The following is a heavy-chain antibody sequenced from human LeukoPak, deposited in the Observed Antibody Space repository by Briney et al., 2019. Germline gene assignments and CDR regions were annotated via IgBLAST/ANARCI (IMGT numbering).Heavy chain of an antibody. CDR3: ARENWNNEGSAFDI. J-gene: IGHJ3*02. CDR1: GGSTYNHY. V-gene: IGHV4-59*11. D-gene: IGHD1/OR15-1a*01. Sequence: PSETLSLTCTVSGGSTYNHYWSWIRQPPGKGLEWIAYIYYGGSTNYNPSLKSRVSISIDTSKNQFSLRLSSVTTADTAMYYCARENWNNEGSAFDIWGQGTMVTVSS. CDR2: IYYGGST.